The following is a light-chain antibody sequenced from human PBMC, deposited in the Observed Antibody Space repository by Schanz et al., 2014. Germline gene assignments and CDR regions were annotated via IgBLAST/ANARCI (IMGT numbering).Light chain of an antibody. Sequence: EIVFTQSPGTLSLSPGERATLSCRASQSVSSSYLAWYRQKPGQAPRLLIYDASNRATGIPARFSGSGSGTDFTLTISSLEPEDFAVYYCQHRAAFGGGTTVEIE. J-gene: IGKJ4*01. CDR3: QHRAA. CDR1: QSVSSSY. V-gene: IGKV3D-20*02. CDR2: DAS.